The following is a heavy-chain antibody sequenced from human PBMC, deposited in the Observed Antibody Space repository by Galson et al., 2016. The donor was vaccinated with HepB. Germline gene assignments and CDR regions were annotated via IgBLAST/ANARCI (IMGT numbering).Heavy chain of an antibody. Sequence: SVKVSCKASGYTFTSYDINWVRQATGQGLEWMGWMNPNSGNTGYAQKFQGRVTMTSNTSISTAYMELSSLRSEDTAVYYCARGMTLNRGVLAVNWFDPWGQGTLVTVSS. V-gene: IGHV1-8*01. J-gene: IGHJ5*02. CDR3: ARGMTLNRGVLAVNWFDP. D-gene: IGHD3-10*01. CDR1: GYTFTSYD. CDR2: MNPNSGNT.